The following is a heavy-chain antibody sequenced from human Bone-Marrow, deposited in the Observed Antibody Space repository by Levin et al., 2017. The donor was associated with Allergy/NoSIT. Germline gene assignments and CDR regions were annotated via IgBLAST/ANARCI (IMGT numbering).Heavy chain of an antibody. Sequence: HPGGSLRLSCAASGFNFKNYGMHWVRQALGKGLEWVAVIWYDGLNKFHTDSVEGRFTISRDTSKNTVYLQMNSLRAEDTAVYYCARDAREFGGVLVPYYYYMDVWGKGTTVTVSS. D-gene: IGHD3-16*02. CDR1: GFNFKNYG. CDR2: IWYDGLNK. CDR3: ARDAREFGGVLVPYYYYMDV. V-gene: IGHV3-33*01. J-gene: IGHJ6*03.